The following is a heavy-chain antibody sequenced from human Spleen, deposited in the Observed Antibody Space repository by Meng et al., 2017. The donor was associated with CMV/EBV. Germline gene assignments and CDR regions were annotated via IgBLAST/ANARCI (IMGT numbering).Heavy chain of an antibody. D-gene: IGHD3-16*01. V-gene: IGHV4-4*02. CDR3: ARVREHTSLGNYWFDP. J-gene: IGHJ5*02. Sequence: GASIPSSMWWTWVRQPPGKGLEWVGEIDHSGKSNSTPSLKSRLTLSLDTSNNHLSLRLTSVTAEDTAIYYCARVREHTSLGNYWFDPWGQGTLVTVSS. CDR1: GASIPSSMW. CDR2: IDHSGKS.